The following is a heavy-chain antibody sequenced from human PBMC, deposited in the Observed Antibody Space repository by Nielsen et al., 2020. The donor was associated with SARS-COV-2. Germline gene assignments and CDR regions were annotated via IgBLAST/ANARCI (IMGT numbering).Heavy chain of an antibody. J-gene: IGHJ6*02. CDR3: AKAFYYDDSGYSAGLDV. Sequence: GESLKISCAASGFTFRDYAMTWVRQAPGKGLEWVSTISGSGTRTTYAESVRGRFTISRDTSKNTLYLQMNSLRAGDTAVYYCAKAFYYDDSGYSAGLDVWGPGTTVTVSS. CDR1: GFTFRDYA. CDR2: ISGSGTRT. V-gene: IGHV3-23*01. D-gene: IGHD3-22*01.